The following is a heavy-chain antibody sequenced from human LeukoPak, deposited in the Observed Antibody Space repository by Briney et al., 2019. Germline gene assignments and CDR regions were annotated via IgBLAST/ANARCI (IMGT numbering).Heavy chain of an antibody. V-gene: IGHV4-61*01. CDR2: IYYSGST. D-gene: IGHD6-19*01. CDR1: GGSVSSGSYY. CDR3: ARAPRSAWYSFDY. Sequence: PSETLSLTCTVSGGSVSSGSYYWSWIRQPPGKGLEWIGYIYYSGSTNYNPSLKSRVTISVDTSKNQFSLKLSSVTAADTAVYYCARAPRSAWYSFDYWGQGTLVTVSS. J-gene: IGHJ4*02.